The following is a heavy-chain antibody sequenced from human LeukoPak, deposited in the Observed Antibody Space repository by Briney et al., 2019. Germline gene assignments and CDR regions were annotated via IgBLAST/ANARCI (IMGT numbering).Heavy chain of an antibody. Sequence: GESLKISCKGSGYSFTSYWIGWVRQMPGKGLEWTGIIYPGDSDTRYSPSFQGQVTISADKSISTAYLQWSSLKASDTAMYYCARHEMISGYSGYDHFDAFDIWGQGTMVTVSS. CDR3: ARHEMISGYSGYDHFDAFDI. CDR2: IYPGDSDT. CDR1: GYSFTSYW. D-gene: IGHD5-12*01. J-gene: IGHJ3*02. V-gene: IGHV5-51*01.